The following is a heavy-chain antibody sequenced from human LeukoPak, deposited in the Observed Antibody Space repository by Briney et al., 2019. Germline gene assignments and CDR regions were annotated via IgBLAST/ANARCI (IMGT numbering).Heavy chain of an antibody. J-gene: IGHJ3*01. V-gene: IGHV5-51*01. D-gene: IGHD5-12*01. CDR3: ARHKAERGSSGYDWGAFDV. CDR1: GYRFNNYW. Sequence: GASLQISCKNSGYRFNNYWIGWVRQMPGKGLEWMGIIYPDDSDTRYSPSFQGQVTISADKSISTAYLQWSSLKASDTAMYYCARHKAERGSSGYDWGAFDVWGQGTMVTVSS. CDR2: IYPDDSDT.